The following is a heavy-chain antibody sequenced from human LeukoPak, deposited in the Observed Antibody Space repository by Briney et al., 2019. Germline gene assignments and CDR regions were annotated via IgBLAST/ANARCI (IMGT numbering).Heavy chain of an antibody. CDR2: ISSSSSTI. Sequence: GGSLRLSCAASGVTFSSYSMKWGRQAPGEGLEWVSYISSSSSTIYYADSVKGRFTISRDNAKNSLYLQMSSLRAEDTAVYYCARGGAGYSSRGGFMDVWGKGTTVTVSS. CDR1: GVTFSSYS. CDR3: ARGGAGYSSRGGFMDV. D-gene: IGHD6-13*01. V-gene: IGHV3-48*01. J-gene: IGHJ6*03.